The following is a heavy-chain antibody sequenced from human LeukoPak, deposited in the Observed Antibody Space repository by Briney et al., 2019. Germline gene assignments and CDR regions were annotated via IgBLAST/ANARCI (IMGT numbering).Heavy chain of an antibody. D-gene: IGHD2-15*01. CDR2: IYTSGIT. V-gene: IGHV4-4*07. J-gene: IGHJ5*02. CDR1: GGSISSYY. Sequence: SETLSLTCTVSGGSISSYYWSWIRQPAGKGLEWIGRIYTSGITNYNPSLKRRVTISVDTSKNQLSLKRRSVTAAGTPGYYCGVASGYCSGGSCYLNWFARWGQGSLVTVSA. CDR3: GVASGYCSGGSCYLNWFAR.